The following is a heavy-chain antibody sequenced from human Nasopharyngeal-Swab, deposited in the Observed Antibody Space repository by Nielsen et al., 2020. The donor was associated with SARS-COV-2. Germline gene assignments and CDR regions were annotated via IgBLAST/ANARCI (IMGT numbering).Heavy chain of an antibody. J-gene: IGHJ4*02. Sequence: GESLKISCAASGFTFSSYAMHWVRQAPGKGLEWVAVKSYDGSNKYYADSVKGRFTISRDNSKNTLYLQMNSLRAEDTAVYYCASSLTTHIDYWGQGTLVTVSS. D-gene: IGHD4-11*01. CDR1: GFTFSSYA. V-gene: IGHV3-30-3*01. CDR2: KSYDGSNK. CDR3: ASSLTTHIDY.